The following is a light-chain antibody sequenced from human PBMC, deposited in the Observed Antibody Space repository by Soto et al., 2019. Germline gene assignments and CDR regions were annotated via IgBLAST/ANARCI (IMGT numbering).Light chain of an antibody. Sequence: DIQMTQSPSSLSASVGDRVTITCRASQSISSYLNWYQQKPGKAPKFLIYDASTFQSGVPSRFSGSVSGKDFTLTISSRRPEGFATCYRRRSYRYPYTFGQGNKVEIK. CDR1: QSISSY. J-gene: IGKJ2*01. V-gene: IGKV1-39*01. CDR2: DAS. CDR3: RRSYRYPYT.